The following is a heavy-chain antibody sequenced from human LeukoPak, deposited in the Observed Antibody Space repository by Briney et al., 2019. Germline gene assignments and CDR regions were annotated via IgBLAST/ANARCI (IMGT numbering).Heavy chain of an antibody. D-gene: IGHD4-17*01. CDR3: AKDHPDYGDWGYFDY. Sequence: GGSLRLSCAASGFTFSSYGMHWVRQAPGKGLEWVAVISYDGSNKYYADSVKGRFTISRDNSKNTLYLQMNSLRAEDTAVYYCAKDHPDYGDWGYFDYWGQGTLVTVSS. CDR1: GFTFSSYG. V-gene: IGHV3-30*18. CDR2: ISYDGSNK. J-gene: IGHJ4*02.